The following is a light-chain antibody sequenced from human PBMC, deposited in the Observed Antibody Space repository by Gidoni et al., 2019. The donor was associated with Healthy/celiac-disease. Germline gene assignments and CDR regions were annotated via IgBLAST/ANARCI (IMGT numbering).Light chain of an antibody. V-gene: IGLV6-57*02. J-gene: IGLJ3*02. CDR3: QSYDSSTPNWV. Sequence: NCMLTQPHSVSESPGKTVTISCTVSSGSIASNYVQWYQQRPGSAPTTVIYADNQRPSGVPDRFSGSIDSSSNSASLTISGLKTEDEADYYCQSYDSSTPNWVFGGGTKLTVL. CDR1: SGSIASNY. CDR2: ADN.